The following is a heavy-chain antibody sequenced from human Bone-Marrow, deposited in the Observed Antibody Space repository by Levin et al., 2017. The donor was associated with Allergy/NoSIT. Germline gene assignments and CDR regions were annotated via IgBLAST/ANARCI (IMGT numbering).Heavy chain of an antibody. Sequence: GGSLRLSCAASGFTFSTYTMNWVRQAPGKGLDWVSSITSSSSYIYSADSVKGRFTNSRDNAKNSLYLQMNSLRVEDTAVYYCARGLEYSGLPWGQGTLVTVSS. CDR2: ITSSSSYI. J-gene: IGHJ5*02. V-gene: IGHV3-21*01. CDR1: GFTFSTYT. D-gene: IGHD5-12*01. CDR3: ARGLEYSGLP.